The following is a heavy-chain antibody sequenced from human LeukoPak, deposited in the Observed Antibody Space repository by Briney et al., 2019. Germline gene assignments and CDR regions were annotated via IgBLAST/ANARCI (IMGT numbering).Heavy chain of an antibody. J-gene: IGHJ6*03. Sequence: SETLSLTCTVSGGSISSYYWSWIRQPPGKGLEWIGYIHYSGSTNYNPSLKSRVTISVDTSKNQFSLKLSSVTAADTAVYYCARAPAPPLDWIQLWLEAHYYYYYMDVWGKGTTVTVSS. D-gene: IGHD5-18*01. V-gene: IGHV4-59*01. CDR3: ARAPAPPLDWIQLWLEAHYYYYYMDV. CDR2: IHYSGST. CDR1: GGSISSYY.